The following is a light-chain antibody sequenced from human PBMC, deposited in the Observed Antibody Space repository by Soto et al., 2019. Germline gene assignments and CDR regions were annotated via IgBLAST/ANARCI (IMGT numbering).Light chain of an antibody. V-gene: IGKV3-11*01. CDR3: QQRVNWPPT. Sequence: EVVLTQSPASLSLSPGDGATLSCRAYQSVSDYVGWYQQKPGQPPRLLFFDASSRASGVPHRFSAGGSGTDFTLIISSLQPEDFAVYYCQQRVNWPPTFGGGTKVDIK. CDR2: DAS. CDR1: QSVSDY. J-gene: IGKJ4*01.